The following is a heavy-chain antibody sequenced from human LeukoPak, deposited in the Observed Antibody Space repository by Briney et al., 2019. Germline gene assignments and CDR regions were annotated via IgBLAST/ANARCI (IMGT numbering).Heavy chain of an antibody. D-gene: IGHD2-15*01. V-gene: IGHV3-21*01. CDR2: ISSSSSYI. CDR3: ARGVCSGGSCYVHC. CDR1: GFTFSSYS. J-gene: IGHJ4*02. Sequence: GGSLRLSCAASGFTFSSYSMNWVRQAPGKGLEWVSSISSSSSYIYYADSVKGRFTISRDNAKNSLYLQMNSLRAEDTAVYYCARGVCSGGSCYVHCWGQGTLVTVSS.